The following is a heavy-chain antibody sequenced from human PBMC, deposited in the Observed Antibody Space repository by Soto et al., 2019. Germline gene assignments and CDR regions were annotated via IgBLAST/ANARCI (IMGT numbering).Heavy chain of an antibody. CDR1: GLTFANHW. J-gene: IGHJ4*02. V-gene: IGHV3-74*01. Sequence: PGGSLRLSCAVSGLTFANHWMHWVRQAPGKGLEWVSRRNSDGSTTDYADSVKGRFTVSRDNAKNTLYLQMNSLRAEDTAVYYCATAEVDYWGPGTLVTVSS. CDR2: RNSDGSTT. CDR3: ATAEVDY.